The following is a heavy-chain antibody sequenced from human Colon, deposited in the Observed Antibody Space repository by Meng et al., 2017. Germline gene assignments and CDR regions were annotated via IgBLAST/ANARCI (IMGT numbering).Heavy chain of an antibody. Sequence: VTLQESGPGLVKPSGTLSLTCAVSGTSISRSNWWTWVRQAPGKGLEWIGEIYHIGSTNYNPSLKSRVTILVDESKNEFSLKLTSVTAADTAVYYCARENDSGNSYDHWGRGTLVTVSS. D-gene: IGHD3-10*01. J-gene: IGHJ4*02. V-gene: IGHV4-4*02. CDR2: IYHIGST. CDR1: GTSISRSNW. CDR3: ARENDSGNSYDH.